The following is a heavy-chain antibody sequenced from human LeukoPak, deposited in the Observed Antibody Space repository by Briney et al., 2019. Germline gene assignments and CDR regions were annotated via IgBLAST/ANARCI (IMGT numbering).Heavy chain of an antibody. D-gene: IGHD6-19*01. CDR1: GFTFSRYW. V-gene: IGHV3-74*01. Sequence: GGPLRLSCTASGFTFSRYWMHWVRQAPGKGLVWVSPINPDGSVTTYADAVKGRFTISRDNAENTLYLQMNNLRVEDTAVYYCARDSPSGFFDLWGRGTLVTVSS. CDR2: INPDGSVT. J-gene: IGHJ2*01. CDR3: ARDSPSGFFDL.